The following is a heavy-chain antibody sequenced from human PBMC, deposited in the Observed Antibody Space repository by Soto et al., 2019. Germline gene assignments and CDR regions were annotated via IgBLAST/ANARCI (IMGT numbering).Heavy chain of an antibody. Sequence: WGSLRLSCAASGFSFFSYALSCVRQAPGKGLEWVSTISGSDGKTFYADSVKGRFSISRDTSQNTLYLQMNSLRADDTAIYYCARWSYLDYWGQGTRVTVSS. J-gene: IGHJ4*02. CDR1: GFSFFSYA. V-gene: IGHV3-23*01. CDR2: ISGSDGKT. CDR3: ARWSYLDY. D-gene: IGHD3-3*01.